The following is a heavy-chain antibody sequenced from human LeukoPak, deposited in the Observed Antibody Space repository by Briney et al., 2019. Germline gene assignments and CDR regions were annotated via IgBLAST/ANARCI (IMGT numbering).Heavy chain of an antibody. V-gene: IGHV3-23*01. D-gene: IGHD5-18*01. CDR1: GFTFSTYA. Sequence: PGGSLRLSCAASGFTFSTYAMNWVRQAPGKGLGWVSAINHSGGSIYYADSVKGRFTVSRDNSKNTLYLRMNSLRAEDTAIYYCAKDKDPSMVTSHYFHYWGQGALVTVSS. CDR3: AKDKDPSMVTSHYFHY. CDR2: INHSGGSI. J-gene: IGHJ4*02.